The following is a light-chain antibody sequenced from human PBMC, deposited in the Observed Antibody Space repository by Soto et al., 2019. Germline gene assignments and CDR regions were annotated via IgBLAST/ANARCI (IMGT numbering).Light chain of an antibody. CDR3: QQYNSYQNT. Sequence: IQMTHSPSTLSASVGDRVTITCRASQSVSSWLAWYQQKQGKAPKLLIYDASNLESGVPSTFGGSGSGTELTLTISSLQPDDVATYFCQQYNSYQNTLGQGPKVDIK. CDR1: QSVSSW. CDR2: DAS. J-gene: IGKJ2*01. V-gene: IGKV1-5*01.